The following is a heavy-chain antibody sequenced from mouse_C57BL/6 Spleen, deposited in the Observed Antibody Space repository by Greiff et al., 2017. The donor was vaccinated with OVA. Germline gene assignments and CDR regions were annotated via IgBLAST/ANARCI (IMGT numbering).Heavy chain of an antibody. CDR1: GYTFTSYW. D-gene: IGHD2-3*01. V-gene: IGHV1-61*01. J-gene: IGHJ2*01. CDR3: ARYDGSYFDY. Sequence: VQLQQPGAELVRPGSSVKLSCKASGYTFTSYWMDWVKQRPGQGLEWIGNIYPSDSETHYNQKFKDKATLTVDKSSSTAYMQLSSLTSEDSAVYYCARYDGSYFDYWGQGTTLTVSA. CDR2: IYPSDSET.